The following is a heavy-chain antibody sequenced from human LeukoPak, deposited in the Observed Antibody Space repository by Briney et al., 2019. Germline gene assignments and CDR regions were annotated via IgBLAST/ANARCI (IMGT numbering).Heavy chain of an antibody. Sequence: ASVTVSSKASAYTFTSYGISWVRQPPGQGREWMGWISAYNGNTNYAQKFQGRVTITTDTSTSTAYMELRSLRSDDTAVYYCARDSRYDEGYWGQGTLVTVSS. J-gene: IGHJ4*02. CDR2: ISAYNGNT. CDR3: ARDSRYDEGY. V-gene: IGHV1-18*01. D-gene: IGHD5-12*01. CDR1: AYTFTSYG.